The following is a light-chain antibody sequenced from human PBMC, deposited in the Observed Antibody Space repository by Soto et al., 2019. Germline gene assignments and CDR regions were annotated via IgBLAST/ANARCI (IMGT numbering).Light chain of an antibody. CDR3: SSYTNINTRACV. CDR1: TTDVGGYNY. CDR2: EVS. J-gene: IGLJ1*01. V-gene: IGLV2-14*01. Sequence: QSVLTQPASVSGSPGQSITISCTGTTTDVGGYNYVSWYQQHPGKAPKLMIHEVSNRPSGVSNRFSGSKSGNTASLTISGLQAEDEAEYYCSSYTNINTRACVFGTGTKLTVL.